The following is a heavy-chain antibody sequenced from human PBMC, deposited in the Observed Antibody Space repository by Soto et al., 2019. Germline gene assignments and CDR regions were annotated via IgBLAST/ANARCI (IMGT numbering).Heavy chain of an antibody. Sequence: PGGSLRLSCAASGFTFSSYAMGWVRRGPGKGLEWVAVVSIGGSTHYADSVRGRFTISRDNSKNTLSLQMNSLTAEDTAVYFCAKRRGAGGHFDYWVQGAMVTVSS. V-gene: IGHV3-23*01. CDR2: VSIGGST. CDR3: AKRRGAGGHFDY. D-gene: IGHD2-15*01. J-gene: IGHJ4*02. CDR1: GFTFSSYA.